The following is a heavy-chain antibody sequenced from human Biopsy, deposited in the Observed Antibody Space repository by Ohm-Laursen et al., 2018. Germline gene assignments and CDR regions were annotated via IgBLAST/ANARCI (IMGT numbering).Heavy chain of an antibody. CDR1: GYTLTGYA. CDR3: ARDPLNGHKHFDY. V-gene: IGHV1-2*02. D-gene: IGHD2-8*01. CDR2: INPNTGAT. J-gene: IGHJ4*02. Sequence: ASVKVSCKASGYTLTGYAMHWVRQAPGEGLEWIGLINPNTGATNYAQKFQGTVTMTRDTSISTAYLALGSLRSADTAIYYCARDPLNGHKHFDYWGQGSLVTVSS.